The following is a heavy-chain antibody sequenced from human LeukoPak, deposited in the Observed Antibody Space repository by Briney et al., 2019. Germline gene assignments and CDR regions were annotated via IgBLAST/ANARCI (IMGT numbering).Heavy chain of an antibody. D-gene: IGHD6-13*01. CDR1: GFTFDDYG. J-gene: IGHJ4*02. CDR3: ARSLASSSWYLGLVGY. CDR2: INWNGGST. Sequence: GGSLRLSCAASGFTFDDYGMSWVRQAPGKGLEWVSGINWNGGSTGYADSVKGRFTISRDNAKNSLYLRMNSLRAEDTALYYCARSLASSSWYLGLVGYWGQGTLVTVSS. V-gene: IGHV3-20*04.